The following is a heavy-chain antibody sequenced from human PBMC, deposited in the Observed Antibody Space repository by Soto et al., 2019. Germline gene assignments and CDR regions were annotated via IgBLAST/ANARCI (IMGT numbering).Heavy chain of an antibody. Sequence: SETLSLTCSVSGDSISTTFNWAWIRQPPGKGLEWMGSLHYSGSTSYDPPLKSRISMSVDTSKNQFSLNLNSVSAADTAVYYCARLNYWSGLYSPYFDFWRQGILVTVSS. CDR2: LHYSGST. J-gene: IGHJ4*02. CDR3: ARLNYWSGLYSPYFDF. D-gene: IGHD3-3*01. V-gene: IGHV4-39*01. CDR1: GDSISTTFN.